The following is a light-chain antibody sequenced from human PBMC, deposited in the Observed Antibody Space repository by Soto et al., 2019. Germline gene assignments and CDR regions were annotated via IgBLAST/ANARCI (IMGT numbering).Light chain of an antibody. CDR3: QQSYSTPKLT. J-gene: IGKJ4*01. CDR1: QSISSY. V-gene: IGKV1-39*01. CDR2: AAS. Sequence: DLQMTQSPSSLSASVGDRVTITCRASQSISSYLNWYQQKPGKAPKLLIYAASSLQSGVPSRFSGSGSGTDFTLTIRSLQPEDFATYYCQQSYSTPKLTFGGGTKVEIK.